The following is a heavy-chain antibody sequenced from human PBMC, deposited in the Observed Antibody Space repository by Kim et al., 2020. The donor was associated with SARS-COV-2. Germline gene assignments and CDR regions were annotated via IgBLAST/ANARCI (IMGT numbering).Heavy chain of an antibody. CDR1: GYTFTGYY. J-gene: IGHJ6*03. D-gene: IGHD3-3*01. Sequence: ASVKVSCKASGYTFTGYYMHWVRQAPGQGLEWMGWINPNSGGTNYAQKFQGRVTMTRDTSISTAYMELSRLRSDDTAVYYCANSITIFGVVDPDSSVYYYMDVWGKGTTVTVSS. CDR2: INPNSGGT. V-gene: IGHV1-2*02. CDR3: ANSITIFGVVDPDSSVYYYMDV.